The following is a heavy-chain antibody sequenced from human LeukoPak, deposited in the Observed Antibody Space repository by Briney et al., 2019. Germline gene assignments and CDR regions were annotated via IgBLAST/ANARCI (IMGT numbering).Heavy chain of an antibody. CDR3: ARQDYDISTGYYGYYFDY. Sequence: SETLSLTCAVSGYSISSGYYWGWIRQPPGKGLEWIGSIYHSGSTYYNPFLKSRVTISVDTSKNQFSLKLSSVTAADTAVYYCARQDYDISTGYYGYYFDYWGQGTLVTVSS. V-gene: IGHV4-38-2*01. CDR2: IYHSGST. J-gene: IGHJ4*02. CDR1: GYSISSGYY. D-gene: IGHD3-9*01.